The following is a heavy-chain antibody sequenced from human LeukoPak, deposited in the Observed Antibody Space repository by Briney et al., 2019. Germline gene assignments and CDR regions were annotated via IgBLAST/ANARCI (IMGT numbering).Heavy chain of an antibody. D-gene: IGHD4-17*01. V-gene: IGHV1-69*06. CDR2: IIPIFDTP. Sequence: RASVKVSCKASGGTFSNYAISWVRQAPGQGLEWMGGIIPIFDTPNFAQKFQGRVTITADKSTSTAYMELSRLRSEDTAVYYCARAVQVTTGGLFDYWGQGTLVTVSS. CDR1: GGTFSNYA. J-gene: IGHJ4*02. CDR3: ARAVQVTTGGLFDY.